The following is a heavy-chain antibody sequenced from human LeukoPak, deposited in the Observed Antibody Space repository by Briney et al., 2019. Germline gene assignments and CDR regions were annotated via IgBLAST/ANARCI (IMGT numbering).Heavy chain of an antibody. V-gene: IGHV1-58*01. CDR2: IVVGSGNT. CDR3: AAGAAAGTGGDY. Sequence: SVKVSCKASGFTFTSSAVQWVRQARGQRLEWIGWIVVGSGNTNYAQKFQERVTITRDMSTSTAYMELSSLRSEDTAVCYCAAGAAAGTGGDYWGQGTLVTVSS. J-gene: IGHJ4*02. CDR1: GFTFTSSA. D-gene: IGHD6-13*01.